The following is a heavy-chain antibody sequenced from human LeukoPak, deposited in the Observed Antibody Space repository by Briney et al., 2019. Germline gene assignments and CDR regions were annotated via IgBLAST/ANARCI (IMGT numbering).Heavy chain of an antibody. CDR1: GGSISSYY. CDR3: AREDYYDSSGYPDY. D-gene: IGHD3-22*01. CDR2: IYTSGST. Sequence: PSETLSLTCTVSGGSISSYYWSWIRQPAGKGLEWIGRIYTSGSTNYNPSLKSRVTMSVDTSKDQFSLKLSSVTAADTAVYYCAREDYYDSSGYPDYWGQGTLVTVSS. J-gene: IGHJ4*02. V-gene: IGHV4-4*07.